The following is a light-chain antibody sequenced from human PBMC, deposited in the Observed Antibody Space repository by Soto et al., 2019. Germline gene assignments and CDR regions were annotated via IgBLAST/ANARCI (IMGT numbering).Light chain of an antibody. J-gene: IGKJ4*01. CDR3: QQYGSSPRT. CDR2: GAS. V-gene: IGKV3-20*01. Sequence: EIVLTQSPGTLPLSPGERATLSCRASQSVSSSYLAWYQQKPGQAPRLLIYGASSRATGIPDRFSGSGSGTDFTLTISRLEPEDFAVYYCQQYGSSPRTFGGGTKVDIK. CDR1: QSVSSSY.